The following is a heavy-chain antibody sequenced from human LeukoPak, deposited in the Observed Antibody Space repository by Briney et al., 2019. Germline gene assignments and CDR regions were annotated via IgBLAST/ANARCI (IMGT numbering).Heavy chain of an antibody. V-gene: IGHV3-23*01. J-gene: IGHJ4*02. CDR1: GISLSNYA. D-gene: IGHD3-22*01. CDR2: ISERGGST. CDR3: AKRGVVIRVILVGFHKEAYYFDS. Sequence: GGSLRLSCVVSGISLSNYAMTWVRQAPGKGLEWVSYISERGGSTTYADSVKGRSTISRDTSLNTLYLQMNSLRAEDTAVYFCAKRGVVIRVILVGFHKEAYYFDSWGQGALVTVSS.